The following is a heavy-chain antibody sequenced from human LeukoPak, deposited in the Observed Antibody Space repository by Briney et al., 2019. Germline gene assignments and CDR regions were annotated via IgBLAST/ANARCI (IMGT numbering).Heavy chain of an antibody. CDR1: GYTFTGYY. D-gene: IGHD3-10*01. CDR3: ARTSKGSWFDP. J-gene: IGHJ5*02. V-gene: IGHV1-2*02. Sequence: ASVKVSCKASGYTFTGYYIHWVRQAPGQGLEWMGWINPNSGGNNYAQKFQGRVTMTRDTSISTAYMELSRLRSDDTAVYYCARTSKGSWFDPWGQGTLVTVSS. CDR2: INPNSGGN.